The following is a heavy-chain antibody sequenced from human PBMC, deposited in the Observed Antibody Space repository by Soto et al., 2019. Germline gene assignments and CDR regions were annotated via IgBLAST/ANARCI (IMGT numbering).Heavy chain of an antibody. CDR2: INHSGTI. V-gene: IGHV4-34*01. D-gene: IGHD2-21*02. CDR1: GGSFSGYY. Sequence: PSETLSLTCAVYGGSFSGYYWTWIGQPPGKGLEWIGEINHSGTINFNPSLKSRLTISLDTSKKHFSLKLSSVTDADTAAYYCARADRTLVTSYSLDVWGQGTTVTVSS. J-gene: IGHJ6*02. CDR3: ARADRTLVTSYSLDV.